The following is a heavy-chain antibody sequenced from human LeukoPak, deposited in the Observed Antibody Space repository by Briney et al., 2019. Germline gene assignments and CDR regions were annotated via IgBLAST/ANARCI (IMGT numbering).Heavy chain of an antibody. Sequence: GSLRLSCAASGFPFSDYYMSWIRQAPGKGLEWVSYISSSGSTIYYADSVKGRFTISRDSAKNSLYLQMNSLRAEDTAVYYCARDRKGAVTGTFDYWGQGTLVTVSS. J-gene: IGHJ4*02. V-gene: IGHV3-11*01. CDR2: ISSSGSTI. CDR3: ARDRKGAVTGTFDY. CDR1: GFPFSDYY. D-gene: IGHD4-17*01.